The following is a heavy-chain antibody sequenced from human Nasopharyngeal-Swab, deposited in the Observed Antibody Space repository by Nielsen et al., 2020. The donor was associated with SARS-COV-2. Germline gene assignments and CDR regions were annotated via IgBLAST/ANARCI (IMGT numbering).Heavy chain of an antibody. V-gene: IGHV1-24*01. D-gene: IGHD4-17*01. CDR3: ATAPRTTVTKGWFDP. Sequence: ASVKVSCKVSGYTLPDLSMHWVRQAPGKGLEWMGGFDPEDGETIYAQKFQGRVTMTEDTSTDTAYMELSSLRSEDTAVYYCATAPRTTVTKGWFDPWGQGTLVTVSS. J-gene: IGHJ5*02. CDR2: FDPEDGET. CDR1: GYTLPDLS.